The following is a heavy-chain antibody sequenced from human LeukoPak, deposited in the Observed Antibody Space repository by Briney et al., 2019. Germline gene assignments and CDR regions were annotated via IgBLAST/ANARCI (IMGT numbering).Heavy chain of an antibody. CDR3: AKIGYCSSASCLGDTFEI. Sequence: GGSLRLSCAACGFIFSNYGMHWVRQAPGKGLEWVAFIRYDGSNKYYVDSVKGRFIISRGNSKNTLYLQMNSLRPDDTAVYYCAKIGYCSSASCLGDTFEIWGRGTMVTVSS. V-gene: IGHV3-30*02. CDR2: IRYDGSNK. D-gene: IGHD2-2*01. J-gene: IGHJ3*02. CDR1: GFIFSNYG.